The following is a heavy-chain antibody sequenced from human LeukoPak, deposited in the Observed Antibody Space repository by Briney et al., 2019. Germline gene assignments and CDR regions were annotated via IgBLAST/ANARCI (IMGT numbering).Heavy chain of an antibody. CDR3: ARADCSSTSCYGRLIDY. D-gene: IGHD2-2*01. CDR1: GGSFSGYY. CDR2: INHSGST. V-gene: IGHV4-34*01. J-gene: IGHJ4*02. Sequence: SETLSLTCAVYGGSFSGYYWSWIRQPPGKGLEWIGEINHSGSTNYNPSLKSRVTISVDTSKNQLSLKLSSVTAADTAVYYCARADCSSTSCYGRLIDYWGQGTLVTVSS.